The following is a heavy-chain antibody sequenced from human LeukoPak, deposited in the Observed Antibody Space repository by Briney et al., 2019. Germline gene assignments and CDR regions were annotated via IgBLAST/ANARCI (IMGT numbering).Heavy chain of an antibody. J-gene: IGHJ4*02. D-gene: IGHD3-22*01. Sequence: PSETLSLTCTVSGYSISSGYYWGWIRQPPGKGLEWIGSIYYSGSTYYNPSLKSRVTISVDTSKNQFSLKLSSVTAADTAVYYCASWEDYYDSSGYHHYFDYWGQGTLVTVSS. CDR2: IYYSGST. CDR1: GYSISSGYY. V-gene: IGHV4-38-2*02. CDR3: ASWEDYYDSSGYHHYFDY.